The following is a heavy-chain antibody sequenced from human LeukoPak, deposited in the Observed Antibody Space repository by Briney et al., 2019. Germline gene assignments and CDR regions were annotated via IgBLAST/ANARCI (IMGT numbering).Heavy chain of an antibody. CDR2: VSGNGGVT. Sequence: GGSLRLSCAASGFTFSTYAMSWVRQTPGKGLQWVSTVSGNGGVTYHADSVKGRFTITRDNAKNTLYLQMNSLRAEDTAVYYCAKGQGVYSSSWPNFDYWGQGTLVAVSS. V-gene: IGHV3-23*01. J-gene: IGHJ4*02. D-gene: IGHD6-13*01. CDR3: AKGQGVYSSSWPNFDY. CDR1: GFTFSTYA.